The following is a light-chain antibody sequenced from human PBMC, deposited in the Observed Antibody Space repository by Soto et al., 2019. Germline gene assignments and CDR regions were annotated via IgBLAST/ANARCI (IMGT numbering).Light chain of an antibody. CDR3: SSYTSSSTGV. J-gene: IGLJ2*01. CDR2: EVS. V-gene: IGLV2-14*01. Sequence: QSALTQPASVSGSPGQSITISCTGTSSDVGSYNYVSWYQQHPGKAPKLMIYEVSNRPSGVSNRFSGSKSGNTASLTISGLRAEDEADYYCSSYTSSSTGVFGGGTKLTVL. CDR1: SSDVGSYNY.